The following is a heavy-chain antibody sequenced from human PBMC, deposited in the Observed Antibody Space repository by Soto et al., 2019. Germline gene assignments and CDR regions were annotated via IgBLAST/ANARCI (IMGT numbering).Heavy chain of an antibody. CDR1: GFTFSSYA. Sequence: QVQLVESGGGVILPGGSLRLSCAASGFTFSSYAMHWVRQAPGTGPEWVAATSSDGTDNVYADSVSGRFTSSRDNSKNTLYLQMNSLRSEDAAVYYCARTYECAKSDCYRAFDIWGQGTMVTVSS. CDR2: TSSDGTDN. J-gene: IGHJ3*02. V-gene: IGHV3-30*04. CDR3: ARTYECAKSDCYRAFDI. D-gene: IGHD2-21*02.